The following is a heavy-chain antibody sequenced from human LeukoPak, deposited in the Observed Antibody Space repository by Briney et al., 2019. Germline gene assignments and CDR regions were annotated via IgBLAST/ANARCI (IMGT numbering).Heavy chain of an antibody. J-gene: IGHJ6*02. V-gene: IGHV1-2*02. D-gene: IGHD6-19*01. CDR1: GYAFTSYG. CDR3: ARGRTVAGRLYYYYGMDV. CDR2: INPNSGGT. Sequence: ASVKVSCKASGYAFTSYGISWVRQAPGQGLEWMGWINPNSGGTNYAQKFQGRVTMTRDTSISTAYMELSRLRSDDTAVYYCARGRTVAGRLYYYYGMDVWGQGTTVTVSS.